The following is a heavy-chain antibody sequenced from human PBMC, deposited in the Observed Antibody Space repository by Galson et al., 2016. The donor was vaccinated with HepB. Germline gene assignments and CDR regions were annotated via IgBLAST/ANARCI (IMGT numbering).Heavy chain of an antibody. D-gene: IGHD3-22*01. CDR3: AIAWSFDSSGFFATAAFDF. V-gene: IGHV1-18*01. CDR2: ISPYNGNT. Sequence: SVKVSCKASGYTFTNYGISWVRQAPGQGLEWMGWISPYNGNTNYAQNLQGRVTLTTDIFTNTAYMELRSLRSDDTAVYYCAIAWSFDSSGFFATAAFDFWGQETMAAVSS. J-gene: IGHJ3*01. CDR1: GYTFTNYG.